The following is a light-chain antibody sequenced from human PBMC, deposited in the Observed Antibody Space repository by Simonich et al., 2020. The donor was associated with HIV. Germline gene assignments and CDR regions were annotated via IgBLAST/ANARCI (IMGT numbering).Light chain of an antibody. Sequence: DIQMTQSPSTLSASVGDRVNITGRASQSISSWLAWYQQKPGKAPNLLIYKASTLESGVPSRFSGSGFGTEFTLTISSLQPEDFASYYCQQANSFPWTFGQGTKVEIK. CDR1: QSISSW. J-gene: IGKJ1*01. CDR2: KAS. V-gene: IGKV1-5*03. CDR3: QQANSFPWT.